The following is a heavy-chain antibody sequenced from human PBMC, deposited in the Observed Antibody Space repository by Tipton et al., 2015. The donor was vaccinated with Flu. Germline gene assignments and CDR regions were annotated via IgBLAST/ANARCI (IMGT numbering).Heavy chain of an antibody. Sequence: TLSLTCIVSNGSLSAYYWNWIRQSPGKGLEWIGYIYYSGITYYNPSLKSRVTIPVDTSKNQFSLKLSSVTAADTAVYYCARGVSGGYSYGYYFDYWGQGTLVTVSS. J-gene: IGHJ4*02. CDR3: ARGVSGGYSYGYYFDY. V-gene: IGHV4-59*01. D-gene: IGHD5-18*01. CDR1: NGSLSAYY. CDR2: IYYSGIT.